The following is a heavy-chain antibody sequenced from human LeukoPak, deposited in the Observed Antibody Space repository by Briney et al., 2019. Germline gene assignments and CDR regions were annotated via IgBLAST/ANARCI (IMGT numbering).Heavy chain of an antibody. Sequence: SETLSLTCTVSGGSISSGSYYWSWIRQPAGKGLEWIGRIYTSGSTNYNPSLKSRVTISVDPSKKQFSLKLNSVTAADTAVYYCARLATLSTIAARGRSWFDPWGQGTLVTVSS. CDR3: ARLATLSTIAARGRSWFDP. J-gene: IGHJ5*02. CDR1: GGSISSGSYY. V-gene: IGHV4-61*02. CDR2: IYTSGST. D-gene: IGHD6-6*01.